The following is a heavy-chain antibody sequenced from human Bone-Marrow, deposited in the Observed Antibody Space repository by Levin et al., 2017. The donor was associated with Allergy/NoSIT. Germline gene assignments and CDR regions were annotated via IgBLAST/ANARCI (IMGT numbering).Heavy chain of an antibody. CDR3: VREASGSHGEFFQY. Sequence: GGSLRLSCAASGFTFSSYSMNWVRQAPGKGLEWISYIGGSSRQMYYAESVKGRFTISRDDGRNSLFLQINSLRGEDTAVYFCVREASGSHGEFFQYWGRGTLVTVSS. V-gene: IGHV3-48*01. J-gene: IGHJ1*01. D-gene: IGHD3-10*01. CDR1: GFTFSSYS. CDR2: IGGSSRQM.